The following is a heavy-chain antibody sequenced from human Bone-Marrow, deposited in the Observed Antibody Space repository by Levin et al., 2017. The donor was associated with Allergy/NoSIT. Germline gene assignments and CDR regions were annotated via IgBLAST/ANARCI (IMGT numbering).Heavy chain of an antibody. V-gene: IGHV3-23*01. CDR1: GFTFADYA. CDR2: LSVSGGDT. D-gene: IGHD5-24*01. CDR3: AKHTQMAIVWDAFDI. Sequence: QPGESLKISCAASGFTFADYAMSWVRQAPGKGLEWVSTLSVSGGDTYYAASVKGRFTISRDNSKNTLYLQMKSLRAEDTAVYHCAKHTQMAIVWDAFDIWGQGTTVTVSS. J-gene: IGHJ3*02.